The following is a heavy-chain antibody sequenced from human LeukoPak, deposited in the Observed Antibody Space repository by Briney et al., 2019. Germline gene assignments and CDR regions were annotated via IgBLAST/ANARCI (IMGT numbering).Heavy chain of an antibody. CDR2: ISYDGSNK. D-gene: IGHD3-3*01. V-gene: IGHV3-30*03. CDR3: AREGAYDFWSGYQDY. J-gene: IGHJ4*02. Sequence: GGSLRLSCAASGFTFSSYGMHWVRQAPGKGLEWVAVISYDGSNKYYADSVKGRFTISRDNAKNSLYLQMNSLRAEDTAVYYCAREGAYDFWSGYQDYWGQGTLVTVSS. CDR1: GFTFSSYG.